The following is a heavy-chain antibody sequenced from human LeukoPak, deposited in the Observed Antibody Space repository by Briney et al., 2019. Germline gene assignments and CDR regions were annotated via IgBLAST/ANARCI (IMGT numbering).Heavy chain of an antibody. Sequence: SETLSLTCTISAGSISSYYWTWIRQPAGKGLEWIGHIYSTGSASYNPSLNSRVTMSLDTSKNQFSLKLTSVTAADTAVYYCARAIYGDIYFDYWGKGTLATVSS. CDR3: ARAIYGDIYFDY. J-gene: IGHJ4*02. D-gene: IGHD4-17*01. CDR1: AGSISSYY. CDR2: IYSTGSA. V-gene: IGHV4-4*07.